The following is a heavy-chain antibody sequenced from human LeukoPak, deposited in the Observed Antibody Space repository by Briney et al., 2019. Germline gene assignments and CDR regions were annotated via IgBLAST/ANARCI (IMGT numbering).Heavy chain of an antibody. CDR1: GFTFSSYG. J-gene: IGHJ4*02. CDR3: AKSPSGRSRISRFDY. V-gene: IGHV3-30*18. CDR2: ISYDGSNK. Sequence: PGRSLRLSCAASGFTFSSYGMHWVRQAPGKGLEWVAVISYDGSNKYYANSVNGRFTISRDNSKNTLSLRMNSLRAEDTAVYYCAKSPSGRSRISRFDYWGQGILVTVSS. D-gene: IGHD1-26*01.